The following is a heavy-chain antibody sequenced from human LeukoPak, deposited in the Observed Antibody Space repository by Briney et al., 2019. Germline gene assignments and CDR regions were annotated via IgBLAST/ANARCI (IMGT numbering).Heavy chain of an antibody. D-gene: IGHD1-14*01. Sequence: SETLSLTCAVSGGSISSYYWSWIRQPPGKGLEWIGDIYYSGSTNYNPSLKSRVTISVDTSKNQFSLRLTSVTAADTAVYYCVRTNPWDLTYYFDYWGQGTLVTVSS. J-gene: IGHJ4*02. CDR3: VRTNPWDLTYYFDY. CDR2: IYYSGST. V-gene: IGHV4-59*01. CDR1: GGSISSYY.